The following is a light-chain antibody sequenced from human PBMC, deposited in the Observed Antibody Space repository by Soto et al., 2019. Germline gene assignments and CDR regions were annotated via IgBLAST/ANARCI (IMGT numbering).Light chain of an antibody. CDR2: DVS. CDR1: QSISNW. V-gene: IGKV1-5*01. J-gene: IGKJ2*01. CDR3: QQYDSYYT. Sequence: DIQMTQSPSTLSVSVGDRVTITCRASQSISNWLAWYQQKPGKAPTLLIYDVSRLESGVPSRFSGSGSGTEFTLTINSLQPDDFATHYCQQYDSYYTFGQGTKVAIK.